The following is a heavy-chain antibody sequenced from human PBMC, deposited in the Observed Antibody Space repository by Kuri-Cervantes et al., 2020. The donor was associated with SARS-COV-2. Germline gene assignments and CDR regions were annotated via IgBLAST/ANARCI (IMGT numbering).Heavy chain of an antibody. CDR1: GFTFSSYS. J-gene: IGHJ6*02. V-gene: IGHV3-74*01. Sequence: GGSLRLSCAASGFTFSSYSMHWVRQAPGKGLVWVSRINSDGSTTNYADSVKGRFTISRDNAKNSLYLQMNSLRAEDTALYYCARDHVRRTRYGYYYYGMDVWGQGTTVTVSS. D-gene: IGHD3-9*01. CDR2: INSDGSTT. CDR3: ARDHVRRTRYGYYYYGMDV.